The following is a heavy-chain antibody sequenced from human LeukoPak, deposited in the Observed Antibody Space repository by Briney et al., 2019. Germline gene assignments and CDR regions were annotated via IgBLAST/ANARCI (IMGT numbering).Heavy chain of an antibody. CDR2: ISAYNGNT. Sequence: ASVKVSCKASGYTFTSYGISWVRQAPGQGLEWMGWISAYNGNTNYAQKLQGRVTMTTDTSTSTAYMELRSLRSDDTAVYYCARDSGRYDFWSGYRPLYYLDYWGQGTLVTVSS. D-gene: IGHD3-3*01. J-gene: IGHJ4*02. CDR1: GYTFTSYG. CDR3: ARDSGRYDFWSGYRPLYYLDY. V-gene: IGHV1-18*01.